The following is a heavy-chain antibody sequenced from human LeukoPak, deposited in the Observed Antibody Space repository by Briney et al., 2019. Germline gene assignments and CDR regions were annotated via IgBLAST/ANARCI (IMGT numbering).Heavy chain of an antibody. D-gene: IGHD3-10*02. CDR1: GFTFSSYE. V-gene: IGHV3-48*03. CDR3: AELGITMIGGV. CDR2: IGGSGSTI. Sequence: GGSLRLSCAASGFTFSSYEMNWVRQAPGKGLEWVSYIGGSGSTIYYADSVKGRFTISRDNAKNSLYLQLNSLRAEDTAVYYCAELGITMIGGVWGKGTTVTISS. J-gene: IGHJ6*04.